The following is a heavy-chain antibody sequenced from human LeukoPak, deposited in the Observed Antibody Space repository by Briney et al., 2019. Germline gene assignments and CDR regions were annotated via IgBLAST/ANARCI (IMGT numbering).Heavy chain of an antibody. D-gene: IGHD6-19*01. CDR1: GYTFTNHW. V-gene: IGHV5-51*01. Sequence: GESLKISCKGSGYTFTNHWIGWVRQMPGKGLEWMGIIYPSDSDTRYSPSFQGQVIISADKSISTAYLQWSSLKASDTAMYYCARQGRQRLVVVGETYFDYWGQGTLVTVSS. CDR2: IYPSDSDT. J-gene: IGHJ4*02. CDR3: ARQGRQRLVVVGETYFDY.